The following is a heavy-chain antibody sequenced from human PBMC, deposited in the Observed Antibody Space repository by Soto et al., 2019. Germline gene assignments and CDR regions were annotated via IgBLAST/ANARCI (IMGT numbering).Heavy chain of an antibody. V-gene: IGHV5-10-1*01. CDR2: IDPSDSYT. J-gene: IGHJ3*02. CDR3: ARQNTIFGVVITDAFDI. Sequence: GESLKISCKGSGYSFTSYWISWVRQMPGKGLEWMGRIDPSDSYTNYSPSFQGHVTISADKSISTAYLQWSSLKASDTAMYYCARQNTIFGVVITDAFDIWGQGTMVTVSS. D-gene: IGHD3-3*01. CDR1: GYSFTSYW.